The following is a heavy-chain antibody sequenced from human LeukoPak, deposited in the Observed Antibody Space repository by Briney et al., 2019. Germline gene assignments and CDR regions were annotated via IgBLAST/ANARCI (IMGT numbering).Heavy chain of an antibody. CDR2: IIPIFGTA. CDR1: GGTFSSYA. CDR3: ASRSTSSKRDYYYGMDV. J-gene: IGHJ6*02. D-gene: IGHD2-2*01. V-gene: IGHV1-69*13. Sequence: ASVTVSFTASGGTFSSYAISWVRQAPGQGLEWMGGIIPIFGTANYAQKFQGRVTITADESTSTAYMELSSLRSEDTAVYYCASRSTSSKRDYYYGMDVWGQGTTVTVSS.